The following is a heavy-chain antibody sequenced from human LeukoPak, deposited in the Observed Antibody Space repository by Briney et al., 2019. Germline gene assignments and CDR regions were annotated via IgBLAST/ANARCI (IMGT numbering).Heavy chain of an antibody. D-gene: IGHD3-3*01. CDR2: ISESSIYI. Sequence: PGGSLRLSCAGSGFTFSSYTMNWVRHAPGKGLEWVSSISESSIYINYADSVKGRFTISRDNAKYSLYLQMTSLRAEDTAVYYCARGGMVNPWSGYNAPDYWGQGTLVTVSS. V-gene: IGHV3-21*01. J-gene: IGHJ4*02. CDR3: ARGGMVNPWSGYNAPDY. CDR1: GFTFSSYT.